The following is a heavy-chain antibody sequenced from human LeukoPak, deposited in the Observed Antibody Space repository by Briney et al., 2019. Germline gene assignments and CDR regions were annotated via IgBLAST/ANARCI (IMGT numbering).Heavy chain of an antibody. V-gene: IGHV3-48*02. CDR3: ACARTGGAYFDY. CDR2: ISSSGTTI. Sequence: GGSLRLSCAASGFIFSRNNMNWVRQAPGKGLEWVSYISSSGTTIYYADSVKGRFTISRDNAKNSLYLQMNNLRDEDTAVYYCACARTGGAYFDYWGQGTLVTVSS. CDR1: GFIFSRNN. J-gene: IGHJ4*02. D-gene: IGHD1-1*01.